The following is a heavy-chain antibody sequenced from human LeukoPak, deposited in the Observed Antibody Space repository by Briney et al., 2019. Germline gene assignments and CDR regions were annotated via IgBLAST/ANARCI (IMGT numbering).Heavy chain of an antibody. CDR3: TTEFQIYYDLGNWFDP. Sequence: GGSLRLSCAASGFTFSNAWMSWVRQAPGKGLEWVGRIKSKTDGGTTDYAAPVKGRFTISRDDSKNTLYLQMNSLKTEDTAVYYCTTEFQIYYDLGNWFDPWGQGTLVTVSS. J-gene: IGHJ5*02. CDR2: IKSKTDGGTT. D-gene: IGHD3-22*01. V-gene: IGHV3-15*01. CDR1: GFTFSNAW.